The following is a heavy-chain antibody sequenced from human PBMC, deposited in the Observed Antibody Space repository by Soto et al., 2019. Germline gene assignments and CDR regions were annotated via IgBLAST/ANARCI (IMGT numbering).Heavy chain of an antibody. V-gene: IGHV3-23*01. Sequence: TGGSLRLSCTASGFTFKNYGMNWVRQAPGKGLEWVSIITDSGDTTYYAASVKGRFTISRDNSKNTLYLQMNGLRAEDTAVYYCAKGGHYYNGSPVDFDFWGPGTLVTVSS. CDR1: GFTFKNYG. CDR2: ITDSGDTT. D-gene: IGHD3-22*01. CDR3: AKGGHYYNGSPVDFDF. J-gene: IGHJ4*02.